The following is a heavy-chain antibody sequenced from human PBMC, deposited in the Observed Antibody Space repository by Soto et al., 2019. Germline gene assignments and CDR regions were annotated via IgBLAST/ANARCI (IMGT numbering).Heavy chain of an antibody. V-gene: IGHV3-23*01. Sequence: EVQLLESGGGLVQPGGSLRLSCAASAFTFSNYAMNWVRQAPGKGLEWVSAITGSGFTTYYADSVKGRFTISRDKSKNTRYMQMNNLSAEDTAVYYCAKSQIGAAQYGDYWGQGTLVTVSS. CDR3: AKSQIGAAQYGDY. J-gene: IGHJ4*02. CDR2: ITGSGFTT. CDR1: AFTFSNYA. D-gene: IGHD6-13*01.